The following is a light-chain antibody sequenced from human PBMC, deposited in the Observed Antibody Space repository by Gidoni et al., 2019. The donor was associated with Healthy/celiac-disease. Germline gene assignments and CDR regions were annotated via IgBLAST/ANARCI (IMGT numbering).Light chain of an antibody. CDR3: QQSYSTPYT. V-gene: IGKV1-39*01. CDR2: AAS. Sequence: DNQMTQSPSSLSASVGDRVTITCRASQSISSYFNWYQQKPGKAPKLLIYAASSLQSGVPSRFSGSGSGTDFTLTISSLQPEDFATYYCQQSYSTPYTFGQGTKLEIK. CDR1: QSISSY. J-gene: IGKJ2*01.